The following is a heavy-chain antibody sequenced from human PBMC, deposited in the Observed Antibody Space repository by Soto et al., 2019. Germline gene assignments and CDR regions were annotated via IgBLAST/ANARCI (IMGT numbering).Heavy chain of an antibody. D-gene: IGHD1-26*01. CDR1: GGSISSSSYY. CDR2: IYYSGST. CDR3: ARGSGSYLNYYYYGMDV. Sequence: QLQLQESGPGLVKPSETLSLTCTVSGGSISSSSYYWGWIRQPPGKGLEWIGSIYYSGSTYYNPSLKSRVTISVDTSKNQFSLKLSSVTAADTAVYYCARGSGSYLNYYYYGMDVWSQGTTVTVSS. J-gene: IGHJ6*02. V-gene: IGHV4-39*01.